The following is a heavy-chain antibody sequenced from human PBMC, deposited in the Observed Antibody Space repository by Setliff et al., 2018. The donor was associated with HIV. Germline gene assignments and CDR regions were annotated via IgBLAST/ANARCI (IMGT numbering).Heavy chain of an antibody. D-gene: IGHD5-18*01. CDR1: GGSISSSSHY. V-gene: IGHV4-39*01. CDR3: ARPRYTYGTPPAFDI. Sequence: SETLSLTCTVSGGSISSSSHYWGWIRQPPGKGLEWIGSIYFSGSTYYNPSLKSRVTISVDTSKNQFSLKLSSVTAADTAVYYCARPRYTYGTPPAFDIWGRGTVVTVSS. CDR2: IYFSGST. J-gene: IGHJ3*02.